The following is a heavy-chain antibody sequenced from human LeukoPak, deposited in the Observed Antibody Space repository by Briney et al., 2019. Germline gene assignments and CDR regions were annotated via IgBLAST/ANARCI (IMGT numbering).Heavy chain of an antibody. V-gene: IGHV3-23*01. J-gene: IGHJ4*02. Sequence: GGSLRLSCVASGITFSNYAVSWVRQAPEKGLDWVSVISGSAHNIRYADSVKGRFTISRDNSENIVYLQMNNLRVEDTAVYYCAGRPTGYSSGYIHWGQGTLVTVSS. CDR2: ISGSAHNI. CDR3: AGRPTGYSSGYIH. CDR1: GITFSNYA. D-gene: IGHD5-18*01.